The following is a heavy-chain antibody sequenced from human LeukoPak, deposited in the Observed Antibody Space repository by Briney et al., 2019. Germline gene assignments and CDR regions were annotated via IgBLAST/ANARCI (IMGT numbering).Heavy chain of an antibody. D-gene: IGHD5-12*01. Sequence: SETLSLTCAVYGGSLSGYYWSWIRQPPGQGLEWLGEINHSGSTNYNPSLKSRVTISVETSKNQFSLKLSSVTAADTAVYYCARGGGGYSGYGSDFDYWGQGTLVTVSS. CDR1: GGSLSGYY. CDR2: INHSGST. V-gene: IGHV4-34*01. CDR3: ARGGGGYSGYGSDFDY. J-gene: IGHJ4*02.